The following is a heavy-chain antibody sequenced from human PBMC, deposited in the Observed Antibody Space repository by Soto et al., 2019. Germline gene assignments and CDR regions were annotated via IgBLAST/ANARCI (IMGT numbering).Heavy chain of an antibody. J-gene: IGHJ5*02. CDR3: ASYYTDYVGKRGYNWFDP. V-gene: IGHV4-59*01. CDR1: GGSISSYY. Sequence: QVQLQESGPGLVKPSETLSLTCTVSGGSISSYYWSWIRQPPGKGLEWIGYIYYSGSTNYNPSLKSRVTISVDTSQNQFSLKLSSVTAADTAVYYCASYYTDYVGKRGYNWFDPWGQGTLVTVSS. D-gene: IGHD3-3*01. CDR2: IYYSGST.